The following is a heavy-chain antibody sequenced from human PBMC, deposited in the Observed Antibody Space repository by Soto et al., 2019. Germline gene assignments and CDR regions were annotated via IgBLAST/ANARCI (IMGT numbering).Heavy chain of an antibody. D-gene: IGHD2-2*01. CDR1: GFTVSDLV. CDR2: IWTDGSQI. J-gene: IGHJ5*02. V-gene: IGHV3-33*01. CDR3: VRGSSCISTNCYNLGWFAP. Sequence: PXGCLGLSCTTWGFTVSDLVVQGVRQAPGKGLEWVAVIWTDGSQIHYADSVKGRFTISRDNSKNTVYLQMNSLRAEDTAVYYCVRGSSCISTNCYNLGWFAPWGHGTQVTVSS.